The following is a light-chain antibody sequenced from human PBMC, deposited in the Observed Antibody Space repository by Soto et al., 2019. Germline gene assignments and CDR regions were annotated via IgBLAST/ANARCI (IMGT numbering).Light chain of an antibody. CDR2: GAS. CDR1: QSVTSTY. V-gene: IGKV3-20*01. Sequence: EIVLTQSPGTLSLSPGERATLSCRASQSVTSTYLGWYQQKPGQAPSLLIYGASSRATGIPDRFSGSGSGTDFNLTISRLEPEDFAVYYCQQYVSPPITFDQGTRLEIK. CDR3: QQYVSPPIT. J-gene: IGKJ5*01.